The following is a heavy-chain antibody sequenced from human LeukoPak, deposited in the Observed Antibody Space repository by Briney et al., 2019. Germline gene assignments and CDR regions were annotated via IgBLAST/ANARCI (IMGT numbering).Heavy chain of an antibody. D-gene: IGHD6-13*01. CDR1: GFTFSSYS. CDR2: ISSSSSTI. V-gene: IGHV3-48*01. Sequence: GGSLRLSCAASGFTFSSYSMNWVRQAPGKGLEWVSYISSSSSTIYYADSVKGRFTISRDNAKNSLYLQMNSLRAEDTAVYYCAAGTGYYYYYMDVWGKGTAVTVSS. J-gene: IGHJ6*03. CDR3: AAGTGYYYYYMDV.